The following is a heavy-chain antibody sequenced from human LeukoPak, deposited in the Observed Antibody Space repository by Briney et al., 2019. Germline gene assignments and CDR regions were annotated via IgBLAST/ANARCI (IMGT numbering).Heavy chain of an antibody. Sequence: GGSLRLSCAASGFTFSSYAMHWVRQAPGKGLEWVAVISYDGSNKYYADSVKGRFTISRDNAKNSLYLQMNSLRAEDTALYYCASANTYYYDSSGYPFDIWGQGTMVTVSS. V-gene: IGHV3-30-3*01. CDR2: ISYDGSNK. CDR1: GFTFSSYA. J-gene: IGHJ3*02. CDR3: ASANTYYYDSSGYPFDI. D-gene: IGHD3-22*01.